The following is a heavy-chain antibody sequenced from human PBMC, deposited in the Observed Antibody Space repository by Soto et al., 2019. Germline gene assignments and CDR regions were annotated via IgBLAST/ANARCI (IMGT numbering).Heavy chain of an antibody. CDR3: AADPCYDSSGYGEYYYYGMDV. D-gene: IGHD3-22*01. CDR1: GFTFTSSA. Sequence: EASVKVSCKASGFTFTSSAVQWVRQARGQRLEWIGWIVVGSGNTNYAQKFQERVTITRDMSTSTAYMELSSLRSEDTAVYYCAADPCYDSSGYGEYYYYGMDVWGQGTTVTVSS. CDR2: IVVGSGNT. J-gene: IGHJ6*02. V-gene: IGHV1-58*01.